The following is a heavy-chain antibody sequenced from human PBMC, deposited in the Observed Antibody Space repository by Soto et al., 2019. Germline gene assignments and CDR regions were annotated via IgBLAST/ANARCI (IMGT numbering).Heavy chain of an antibody. CDR2: IYYSGST. CDR3: ARVPSPPLIMVRGVIIPPWGGGLDF. D-gene: IGHD3-10*01. Sequence: QVQLQESGPGLVKPSQTLSLTCTVSGGSVSGGGYYWSWIRQHPGKGLEWIGYIYYSGSTYYNPSLKSRVTISVDTSKNQFSLKLSSVTAADTAVYYCARVPSPPLIMVRGVIIPPWGGGLDFWGQGTLVTVSS. J-gene: IGHJ4*02. CDR1: GGSVSGGGYY. V-gene: IGHV4-31*03.